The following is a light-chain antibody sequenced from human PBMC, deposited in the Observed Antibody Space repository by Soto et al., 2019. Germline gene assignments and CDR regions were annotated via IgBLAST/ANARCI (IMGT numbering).Light chain of an antibody. J-gene: IGKJ4*01. CDR1: QGIRSY. V-gene: IGKV1-9*01. CDR3: QQVNTYPLT. Sequence: DIQLTQSPSFLSASVGDRVTMTCRASQGIRSYLAWYQQKSGKAPKLLIYAASTLQSGVPSRFSGSGSGTEFTLTISSLQPEDFATYYCQQVNTYPLTFGGGTKV. CDR2: AAS.